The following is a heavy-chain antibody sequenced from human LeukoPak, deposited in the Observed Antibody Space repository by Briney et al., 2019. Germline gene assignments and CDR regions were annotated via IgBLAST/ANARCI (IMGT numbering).Heavy chain of an antibody. CDR3: ARDPSLVGATQYYFDY. CDR2: ISSSGSTI. V-gene: IGHV3-11*01. D-gene: IGHD1-26*01. Sequence: GGSLRLSCAASGFTFSDYYMSWIRQAPGKGLEWVSYISSSGSTIYYADSVKGRFTISRDNAKNSLYLQMNSLRAEDTAVYYRARDPSLVGATQYYFDYWGQGTLVTVSS. J-gene: IGHJ4*02. CDR1: GFTFSDYY.